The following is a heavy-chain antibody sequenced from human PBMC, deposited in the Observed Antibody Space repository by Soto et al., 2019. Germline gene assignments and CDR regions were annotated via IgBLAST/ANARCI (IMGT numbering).Heavy chain of an antibody. CDR1: GFTFSSYG. CDR2: IWCGGSNI. J-gene: IGHJ6*04. CDR3: ARDPANPV. V-gene: IGHV3-33*01. Sequence: GGSLRLSCAASGFTFSSYGMHWVRQAPGKGLEWVSAIWCGGSNIYYADSVKGRFTISRDNAKNSLYLQMNSLRAEDTAVYYCARDPANPVWGKGTTVTVSS.